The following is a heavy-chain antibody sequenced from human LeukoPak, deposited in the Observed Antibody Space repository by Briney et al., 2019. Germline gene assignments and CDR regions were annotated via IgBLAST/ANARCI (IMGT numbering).Heavy chain of an antibody. Sequence: ASVKVSCKASGYTFTSCGISWVRQAPGQGLEWMGWISAYNGNTNYAQKPQGRVTMTTDTSTSTAYMELRSLRSDDTAVYYCARGKYYYDSSGYYYLIDYWGQGTLVTVSS. J-gene: IGHJ4*02. CDR1: GYTFTSCG. D-gene: IGHD3-22*01. CDR2: ISAYNGNT. V-gene: IGHV1-18*01. CDR3: ARGKYYYDSSGYYYLIDY.